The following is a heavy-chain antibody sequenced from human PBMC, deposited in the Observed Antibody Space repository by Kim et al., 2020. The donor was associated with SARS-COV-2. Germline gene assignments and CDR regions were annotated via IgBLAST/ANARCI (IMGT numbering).Heavy chain of an antibody. CDR1: GFTFSSYE. CDR2: ISISGSTI. Sequence: GGSLRLSCAASGFTFSSYEMNWVRQAPGKGLEWVSYISISGSTIYYADSVKGRFTISRDNAKNSLYLQMNSLRAEDTAVYYCARVYGGRYFDWDAFDIWGQGTMVTVSS. V-gene: IGHV3-48*03. CDR3: ARVYGGRYFDWDAFDI. J-gene: IGHJ3*02. D-gene: IGHD3-9*01.